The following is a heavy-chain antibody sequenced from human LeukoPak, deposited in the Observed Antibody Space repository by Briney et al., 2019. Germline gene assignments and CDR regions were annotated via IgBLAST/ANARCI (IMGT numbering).Heavy chain of an antibody. CDR2: INPNSGGT. J-gene: IGHJ3*02. CDR3: ARVGSYYDSSGSFYDI. D-gene: IGHD3-22*01. Sequence: ASVKVSCKASGYTFTGYYMHWVRQAPGQGLEWMGWINPNSGGTNYAQEFQGRVTMTRDTSISTACMELSRLRSDDTAMYYCARVGSYYDSSGSFYDIWGQGTMVTVSS. CDR1: GYTFTGYY. V-gene: IGHV1-2*02.